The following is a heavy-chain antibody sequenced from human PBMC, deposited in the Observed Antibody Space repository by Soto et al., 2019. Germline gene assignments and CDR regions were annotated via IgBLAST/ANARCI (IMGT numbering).Heavy chain of an antibody. Sequence: QVQLVQSGAEVKKPGASVKVSCKVSGYTLTELSMHWVRQAPGKGLEWMGGFDPEDGETIYAQKFQGRVTMTEDTSTDTVYMELSSLRSADTAVDYCATGSLDYPGYYYYYMAVWVNGTTVTVSS. V-gene: IGHV1-24*01. CDR2: FDPEDGET. CDR3: ATGSLDYPGYYYYYMAV. CDR1: GYTLTELS. D-gene: IGHD3-10*01. J-gene: IGHJ6*03.